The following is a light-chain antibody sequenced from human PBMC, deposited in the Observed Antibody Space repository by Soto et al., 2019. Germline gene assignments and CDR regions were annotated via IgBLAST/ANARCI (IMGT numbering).Light chain of an antibody. J-gene: IGKJ5*01. Sequence: DIQLTQSPSFLSASVGDRVTITCRASQGINSYLAWFQQKPGKAPRFLIYGASTLQSGVPSRFSGSGFGTEFTLTISSLQPEDFATYYCQLLNSYPPSTFGQGTRLEIK. CDR2: GAS. V-gene: IGKV1-9*01. CDR1: QGINSY. CDR3: QLLNSYPPST.